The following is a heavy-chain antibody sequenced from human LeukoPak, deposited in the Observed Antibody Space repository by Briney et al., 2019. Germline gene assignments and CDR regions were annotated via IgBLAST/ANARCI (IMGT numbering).Heavy chain of an antibody. CDR3: RSTVTTKGAFDI. CDR2: IRSKANSYAT. J-gene: IGHJ3*02. V-gene: IGHV3-73*01. CDR1: GFTFSGSA. Sequence: PGGSLRLSCAASGFTFSGSAMHWVRQASGKGLEWVGRIRSKANSYATAYAASVKGRFTISRDDSKNTAYLQMNSLKTEDTAVYYCRSTVTTKGAFDIWGQGTMVTVSS. D-gene: IGHD4-17*01.